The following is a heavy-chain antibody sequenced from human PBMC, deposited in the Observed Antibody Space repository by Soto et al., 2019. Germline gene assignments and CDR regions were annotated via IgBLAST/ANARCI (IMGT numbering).Heavy chain of an antibody. V-gene: IGHV3-11*01. Sequence: QVQLVESGGGLVKPGGSLRLSCAVSGFTFSDHHMSWIRQAPGKGLEWISYISGGASSIYYADSVKGRFTLSRDNAKNLLYLQMNCLRAEDTAVYYCARWRSYGGTRSFDFWGQGTLVTVSS. CDR2: ISGGASSI. CDR3: ARWRSYGGTRSFDF. D-gene: IGHD3-16*01. J-gene: IGHJ4*02. CDR1: GFTFSDHH.